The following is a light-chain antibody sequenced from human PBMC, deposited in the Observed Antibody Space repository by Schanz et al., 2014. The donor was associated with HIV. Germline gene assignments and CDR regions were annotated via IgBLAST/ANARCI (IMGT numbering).Light chain of an antibody. J-gene: IGKJ5*01. CDR1: QRLSSSY. V-gene: IGKV3D-20*02. CDR2: GAS. CDR3: QQRSNWPIT. Sequence: IVLTQSPGSLSLSPGGRATLSCGASQRLSSSYLAWYQQKRDQPPRLVIYGASTRVTGIPARFSGSGSGTEFTLTISSLEPEDFAVYYCQQRSNWPITFGQGTRLEIK.